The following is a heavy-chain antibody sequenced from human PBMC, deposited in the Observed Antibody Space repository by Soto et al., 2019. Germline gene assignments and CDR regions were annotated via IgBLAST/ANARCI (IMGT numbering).Heavy chain of an antibody. J-gene: IGHJ4*02. CDR2: INHSGST. V-gene: IGHV4-34*01. Sequence: SETLSLTCAVYGGSFSGYYWSWIRQPPWKGLEWIGEINHSGSTNYNPSLKSRVTISVDTSKNQFSLKLSSVAAADTAVYYCARVSKAYIWGSYRSGFDYWGQGTLVTVSS. CDR3: ARVSKAYIWGSYRSGFDY. CDR1: GGSFSGYY. D-gene: IGHD3-16*02.